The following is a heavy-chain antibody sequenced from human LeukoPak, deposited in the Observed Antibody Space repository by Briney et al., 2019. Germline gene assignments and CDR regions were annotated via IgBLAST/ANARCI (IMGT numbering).Heavy chain of an antibody. D-gene: IGHD3-10*01. CDR1: GLTFSDYY. CDR3: ARYASGPPRALLS. J-gene: IGHJ5*02. CDR2: IISSGSAT. Sequence: GGSLRLSCAASGLTFSDYYMSWIRQAPGKGLEWVSYIISSGSATYYADSVKGRFTISRDNAKNSLYLQMNSLTPEDTAVYYCARYASGPPRALLSWGQGTLVTVSS. V-gene: IGHV3-11*01.